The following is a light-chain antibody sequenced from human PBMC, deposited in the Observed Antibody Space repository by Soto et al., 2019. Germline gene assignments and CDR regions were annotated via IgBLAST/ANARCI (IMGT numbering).Light chain of an antibody. CDR2: GAS. CDR1: RTISRN. CDR3: QPHNNWPVVT. Sequence: VIPQSPVTLSGSPGERVTLSCRASRTISRNLAWYQQKPGQAPRLLIYGASTRATGIPDRFSGSGSGTEFTLTINSLQSEDFAMYYCQPHNNWPVVTFGGGTKVDI. J-gene: IGKJ4*01. V-gene: IGKV3D-15*01.